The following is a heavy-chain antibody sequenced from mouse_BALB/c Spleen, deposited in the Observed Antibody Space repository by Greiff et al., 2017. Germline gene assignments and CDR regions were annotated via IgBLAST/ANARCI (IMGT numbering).Heavy chain of an antibody. J-gene: IGHJ4*01. CDR3: AILRLRYYAMDY. V-gene: IGHV3-6*02. Sequence: VQLKESGPGLVKPSQSLSLTCSVTGYSITSGYYWNWIRQFPGNKLEWMGYISYDGSNNYNPSLKNRISITRDTSKNQFFLKLNSVTTEDTATYYCAILRLRYYAMDYWGQGTSVTVSS. D-gene: IGHD1-2*01. CDR1: GYSITSGYY. CDR2: ISYDGSN.